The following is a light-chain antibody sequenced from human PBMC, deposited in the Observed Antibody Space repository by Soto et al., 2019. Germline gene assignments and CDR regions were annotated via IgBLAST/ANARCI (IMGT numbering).Light chain of an antibody. CDR2: DTS. Sequence: IGFTQSPGPLSFSPWERATPSCRARQSVNGNSLAWYQQKPGQAPRLLIYDTSSRATGIPDRFSGSGSGTDFTLTINRLEPEDFAVYYCQQYGSSPDTFGQGTKVDIK. CDR3: QQYGSSPDT. J-gene: IGKJ2*01. CDR1: QSVNGNS. V-gene: IGKV3-20*01.